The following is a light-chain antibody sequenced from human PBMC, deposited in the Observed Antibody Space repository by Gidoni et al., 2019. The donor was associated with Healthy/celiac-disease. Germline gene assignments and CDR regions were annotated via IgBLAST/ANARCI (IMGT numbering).Light chain of an antibody. CDR2: AAS. J-gene: IGKJ3*01. V-gene: IGKV1-39*01. CDR1: QSISSD. Sequence: DIQMTQSPSSLSASVLDRVTITCRASQSISSDSNWYQQKLGKAPTRLIYAASSLQSGVPSRLIGSGSGTDYTLTIISLQPEDFATSYWQQSYSTPVTFGPGTKVDIK. CDR3: QQSYSTPVT.